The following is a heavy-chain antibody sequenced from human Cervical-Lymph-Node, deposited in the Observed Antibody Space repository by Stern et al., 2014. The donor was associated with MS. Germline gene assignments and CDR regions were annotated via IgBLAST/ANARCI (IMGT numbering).Heavy chain of an antibody. CDR2: INQSGST. V-gene: IGHV4-34*01. J-gene: IGHJ6*02. Sequence: QVQLQQWGAGLLKPSETLSLTCAVYGGSFTGYYWSWIRQSPGKGLEWIGEINQSGSTNYNPSLRSRLTISVDTSKNHFSLHLNSVTAADTAVYYCARGGSGGISGMDVWGQGTSVTVSS. CDR3: ARGGSGGISGMDV. D-gene: IGHD1-14*01. CDR1: GGSFTGYY.